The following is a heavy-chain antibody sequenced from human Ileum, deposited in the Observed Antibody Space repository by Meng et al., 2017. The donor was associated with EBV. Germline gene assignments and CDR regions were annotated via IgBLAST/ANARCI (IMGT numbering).Heavy chain of an antibody. D-gene: IGHD5-12*01. CDR3: AREGSGYDYLGY. V-gene: IGHV3-74*03. CDR2: IDSDGSST. J-gene: IGHJ4*02. Sequence: EVKWVESGGGLVQPGGSLRLSCVGSRVIFSSYWMHWVRQVPGKGLVWVSRIDSDGSSTTYADSVKGRFTISRDNDKNTLYLQMNSLRVDDTAVYFCAREGSGYDYLGYWGQGTLVTVSS. CDR1: RVIFSSYW.